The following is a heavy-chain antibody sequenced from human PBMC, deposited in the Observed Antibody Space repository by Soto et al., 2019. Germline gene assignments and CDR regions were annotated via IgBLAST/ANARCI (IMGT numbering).Heavy chain of an antibody. CDR3: ATYYDYNWGSYRTPYYFDY. CDR2: IKQDGSEK. Sequence: GGSLRLSCAASGFTFSSYWMSWVRQAPGKGLEWVANIKQDGSEKYYVDSVKGRFTISRDNAKNSLYLQMNSLRAEDTAVYYCATYYDYNWGSYRTPYYFDYWGQGTLVTVSS. D-gene: IGHD3-16*02. CDR1: GFTFSSYW. V-gene: IGHV3-7*01. J-gene: IGHJ4*02.